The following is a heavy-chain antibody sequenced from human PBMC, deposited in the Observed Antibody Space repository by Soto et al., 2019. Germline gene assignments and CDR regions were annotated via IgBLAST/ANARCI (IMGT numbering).Heavy chain of an antibody. Sequence: EVQLVESGGGLVQPGGSLRLSCAASGFTFSSYSMNWVRQAPGKGLEWVSYIRSSSSTIYYADSVKGRFNISRDNAKNSMYLQMNSLRDEDTAVYYCARKNTYYYDSSGRMDVWGQGTTVTVSS. CDR3: ARKNTYYYDSSGRMDV. D-gene: IGHD3-22*01. J-gene: IGHJ6*02. V-gene: IGHV3-48*02. CDR1: GFTFSSYS. CDR2: IRSSSSTI.